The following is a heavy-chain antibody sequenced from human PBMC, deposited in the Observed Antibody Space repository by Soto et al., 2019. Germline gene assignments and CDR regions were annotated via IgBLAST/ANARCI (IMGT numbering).Heavy chain of an antibody. J-gene: IGHJ6*02. CDR3: AKDVGVVIIYYYYYGMDV. D-gene: IGHD3-3*01. CDR2: ISGSGGST. Sequence: PGGSLRLSCAASGFTFSSYAMSWVRQAPGKGLEWVSAISGSGGSTYYADSVKGRFTISRDNSKNTLYLQMNSLRAEDTAVYYCAKDVGVVIIYYYYYGMDVWGQGTTVTVSS. V-gene: IGHV3-23*01. CDR1: GFTFSSYA.